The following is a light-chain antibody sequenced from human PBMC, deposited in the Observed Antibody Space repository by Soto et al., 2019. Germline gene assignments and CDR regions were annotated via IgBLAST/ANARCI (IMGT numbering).Light chain of an antibody. Sequence: HSVLTQPASVSGSPGQSITISCTGTSSDVGSYNLVSWYQQHPGKAPKLMIYEGSKRPSGVSNRFSGSKSDNTASLTISGLQAEDEADYYCCSYAGSSTYVFGTGTKLTVL. CDR2: EGS. CDR1: SSDVGSYNL. V-gene: IGLV2-23*01. CDR3: CSYAGSSTYV. J-gene: IGLJ1*01.